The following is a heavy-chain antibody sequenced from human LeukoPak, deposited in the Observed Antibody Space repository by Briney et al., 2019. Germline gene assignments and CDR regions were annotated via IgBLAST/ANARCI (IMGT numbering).Heavy chain of an antibody. Sequence: ASVKVSCKASGYTFTSYDINWVRQATGQGLEWMGWMNPNSGNTGYAQKFQGRVTITRNISISTAYMELSSLRSEDTAVYYCARQSGYSSSKPFDYWGQGTLVTVSS. CDR3: ARQSGYSSSKPFDY. CDR2: MNPNSGNT. CDR1: GYTFTSYD. V-gene: IGHV1-8*03. D-gene: IGHD6-6*01. J-gene: IGHJ4*02.